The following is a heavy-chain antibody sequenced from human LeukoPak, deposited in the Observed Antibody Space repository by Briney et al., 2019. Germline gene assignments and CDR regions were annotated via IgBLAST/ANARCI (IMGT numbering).Heavy chain of an antibody. CDR1: GGSISSYY. CDR2: IYYSGST. CDR3: ARSTSRMGLFDP. J-gene: IGHJ5*02. D-gene: IGHD2-8*01. V-gene: IGHV4-59*01. Sequence: SETLSLTCTVSGGSISSYYWSWIRQPPGKGLEWIGYIYYSGSTNYNPSLKSRVTISVDTSKNQFSLKLSSVTAADTAVCYCARSTSRMGLFDPWGQGTLVTVSS.